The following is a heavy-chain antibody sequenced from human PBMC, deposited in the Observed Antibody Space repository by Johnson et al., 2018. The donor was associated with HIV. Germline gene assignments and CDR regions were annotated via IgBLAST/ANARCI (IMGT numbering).Heavy chain of an antibody. Sequence: VQLVESGGGLAQPGGSLRLSCASSGFTFSSYDMHWVRQGTGEALEWVSAITTAGDAYYADSVKGRFTISRDNSKNTLSLQMISLRAEDTAMYYCAKARSLLDYGGFDAFDIWGQGTMVTVSS. CDR3: AKARSLLDYGGFDAFDI. CDR2: ITTAGDA. D-gene: IGHD4-23*01. V-gene: IGHV3-13*01. CDR1: GFTFSSYD. J-gene: IGHJ3*02.